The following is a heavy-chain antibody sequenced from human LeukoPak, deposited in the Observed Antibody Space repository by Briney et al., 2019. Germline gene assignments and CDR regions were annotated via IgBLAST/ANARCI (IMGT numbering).Heavy chain of an antibody. V-gene: IGHV4-59*12. J-gene: IGHJ4*02. D-gene: IGHD2/OR15-2a*01. Sequence: SETLSLTCTVSGDSISSYYWSWIRQPPGKGLEWIGYIYYSGSNSGSTNYNPALKSRVTMSVDTSKNQFSLNLTSVTAADTAVYYCARVDSTAFYGESFDSWGQGTLVSVSS. CDR3: ARVDSTAFYGESFDS. CDR2: IYYSGSNSGST. CDR1: GDSISSYY.